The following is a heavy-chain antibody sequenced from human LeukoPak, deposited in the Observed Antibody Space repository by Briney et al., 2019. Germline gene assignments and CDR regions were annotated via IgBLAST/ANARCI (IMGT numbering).Heavy chain of an antibody. CDR2: INHSGST. J-gene: IGHJ4*02. D-gene: IGHD2-15*01. CDR3: ARGTPPNHDVLVVAAVSFDY. Sequence: SETLSLTCAVYGGSFSGYYWSWIRQPPGKGLEWIGEINHSGSTNYNPSLKSRVTISVDTSKNQFSLKLSSVTAADTAVYYCARGTPPNHDVLVVAAVSFDYWGQGTLVTVSS. V-gene: IGHV4-34*01. CDR1: GGSFSGYY.